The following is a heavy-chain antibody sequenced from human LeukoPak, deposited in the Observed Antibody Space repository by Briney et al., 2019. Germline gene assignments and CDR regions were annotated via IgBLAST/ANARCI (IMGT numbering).Heavy chain of an antibody. J-gene: IGHJ3*02. CDR2: IYYSGSS. D-gene: IGHD2-15*01. CDR3: ARNIGPYCIGGSCYSWGAFDI. CDR1: GGSISSYY. Sequence: SETLSLTCTVSGGSISSYYWSWIRQPPRKGLERIGYIYYSGSSNYNPSLKSRVTISVDTSKNQFSLKLSSVTAADTAVYYCARNIGPYCIGGSCYSWGAFDIWGQGTMVTVSS. V-gene: IGHV4-59*01.